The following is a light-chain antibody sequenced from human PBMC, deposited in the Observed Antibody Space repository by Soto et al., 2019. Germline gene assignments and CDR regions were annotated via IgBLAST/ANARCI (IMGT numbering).Light chain of an antibody. CDR1: QSISIY. CDR3: QQTFSAPLT. V-gene: IGKV1-39*01. CDR2: AAS. Sequence: DLQLTLSPSSLSASVGDRVTITCRASQSISIYLNWYQQKPGKAPNLLIYAASSLQNGVPLRFSGSESGTDFTLTITSLQIEDFATYYCQQTFSAPLTFGGGTKVEIK. J-gene: IGKJ4*01.